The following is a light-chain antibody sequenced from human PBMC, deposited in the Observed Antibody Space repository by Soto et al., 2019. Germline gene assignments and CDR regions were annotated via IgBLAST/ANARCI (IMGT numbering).Light chain of an antibody. V-gene: IGLV1-40*01. CDR1: TSNIGAGYA. J-gene: IGLJ3*02. CDR3: QSYDNSLTGSWV. CDR2: GNN. Sequence: QSVLTQPPSVSGSPGRRVTISCTGSTSNIGAGYAVHWYQQLPGTAPKLLIYGNNNRPSGVPDRFSGSKSGTSASLAITGLQAEDEADYYCQSYDNSLTGSWVFGGGTKVTVL.